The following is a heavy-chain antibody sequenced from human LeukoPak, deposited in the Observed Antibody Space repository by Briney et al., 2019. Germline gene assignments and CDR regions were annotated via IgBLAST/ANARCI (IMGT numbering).Heavy chain of an antibody. J-gene: IGHJ6*03. CDR1: GFTFRSYG. Sequence: GGSLRLSCAASGFTFRSYGMHWVRQAPGKGLEWVAFIRYDGSNKYYADSVKGRFTISRDNSKNTLYLQMDSLRAEDTAVYYCAKMDTAMVTGYYYYYMDVWGKGTTVTVSS. V-gene: IGHV3-30*02. D-gene: IGHD5-18*01. CDR2: IRYDGSNK. CDR3: AKMDTAMVTGYYYYYMDV.